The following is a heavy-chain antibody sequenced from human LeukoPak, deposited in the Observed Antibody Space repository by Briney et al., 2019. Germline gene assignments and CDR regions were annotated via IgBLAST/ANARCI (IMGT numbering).Heavy chain of an antibody. Sequence: SETLSLTCTVSGGSISSSSYYWGWIRQPPGKGLEWIGSIYYSGSTYYNPSLKSRVTISVDTSNNQFSLKLSSVTAADTAVYYCARNPDYSNYTPFDYWGQGTLVTVSS. CDR2: IYYSGST. V-gene: IGHV4-39*01. CDR1: GGSISSSSYY. D-gene: IGHD4-11*01. J-gene: IGHJ4*02. CDR3: ARNPDYSNYTPFDY.